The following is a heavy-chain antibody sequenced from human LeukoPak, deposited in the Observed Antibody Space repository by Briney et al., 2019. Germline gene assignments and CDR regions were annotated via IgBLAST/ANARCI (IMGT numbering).Heavy chain of an antibody. Sequence: ASVKVSCKASGYSFTDYYIHWVRQAPGQGLEWMGRINPNRGDTNYAQKFQGSVTVNKDTSMRTVYMELSRLRSDDTAVYYCASGSIVGAPDAFDIWGQGTMVTVSS. CDR2: INPNRGDT. CDR3: ASGSIVGAPDAFDI. CDR1: GYSFTDYY. D-gene: IGHD1-26*01. J-gene: IGHJ3*02. V-gene: IGHV1-2*06.